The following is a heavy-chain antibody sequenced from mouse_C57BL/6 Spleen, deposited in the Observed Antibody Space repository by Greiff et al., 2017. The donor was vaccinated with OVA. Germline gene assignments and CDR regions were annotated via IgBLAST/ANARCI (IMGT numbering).Heavy chain of an antibody. V-gene: IGHV6-3*01. J-gene: IGHJ3*01. Sequence: EVKLEESGGGLVQPGGSMKLSCVASGFTFSNYWMNWVRQSPAKGLEWVAQIRLKSDNYATHYAASVTGRFTIPRDDPKRSVYLQVNKLRAEVTGIYYYTEPSWFAYWGQGTLVTVSA. CDR1: GFTFSNYW. CDR2: IRLKSDNYAT. CDR3: TEPSWFAY.